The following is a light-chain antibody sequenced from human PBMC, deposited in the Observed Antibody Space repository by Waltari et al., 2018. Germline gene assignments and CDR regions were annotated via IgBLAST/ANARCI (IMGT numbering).Light chain of an antibody. CDR1: SGPSTNV. CDR3: QTGGHGTWV. J-gene: IGLJ3*02. Sequence: QLVLTQSPSASASLGASVKLTCTLRSGPSTNVIAWLQKRPERGPRYLMKFNSGGSHNKGDEVPGRVSGSSAGAEHYLTVSSLQSEDEADYYCQTGGHGTWVFGGGTKLTVL. CDR2: FNSGGSH. V-gene: IGLV4-69*01.